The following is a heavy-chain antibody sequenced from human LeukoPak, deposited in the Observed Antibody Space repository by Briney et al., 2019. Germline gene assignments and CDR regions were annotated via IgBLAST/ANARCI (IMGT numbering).Heavy chain of an antibody. V-gene: IGHV4-61*08. CDR3: ARRASSGWYGSQMGYYYGMDV. D-gene: IGHD6-19*01. CDR2: INHSGST. Sequence: PSETLSLTCTVSGGSISSGGYYWSWIRQPPGTGLEWIGEINHSGSTNYNPSLKSRVTISVDTSKNQFSLKLSSVTAADTAVYYCARRASSGWYGSQMGYYYGMDVWGQGTTVTVSS. CDR1: GGSISSGGYY. J-gene: IGHJ6*02.